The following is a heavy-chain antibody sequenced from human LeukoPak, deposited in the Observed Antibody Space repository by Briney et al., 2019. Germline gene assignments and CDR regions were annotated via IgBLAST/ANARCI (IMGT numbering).Heavy chain of an antibody. J-gene: IGHJ6*02. CDR3: ARDLVTMVRGVISDANYYYGMDV. Sequence: GGSLRLSCAASGFTFSSYGMHWVRQAPGKGLEWVAVIWYDGSNKYYADSVKGRFTISRDNAKNSLYLQMNSLRAEDTAVYYCARDLVTMVRGVISDANYYYGMDVWGQGTTVTVSS. CDR2: IWYDGSNK. D-gene: IGHD3-10*01. V-gene: IGHV3-33*01. CDR1: GFTFSSYG.